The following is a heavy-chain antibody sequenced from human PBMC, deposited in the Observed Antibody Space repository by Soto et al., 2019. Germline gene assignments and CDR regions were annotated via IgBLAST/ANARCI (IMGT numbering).Heavy chain of an antibody. D-gene: IGHD4-4*01. CDR1: GFTFSSYW. Sequence: GGSLRLSCAASGFTFSSYWMSWVRQAPGKGLEWVANIKQDGSEKYYVDSVKGRFTISRDNAKNSLYLQMNSLRAEDTAVYYCARVPLAAIHDYSNQKPATQDYWGQGTLVTVSS. V-gene: IGHV3-7*01. CDR3: ARVPLAAIHDYSNQKPATQDY. CDR2: IKQDGSEK. J-gene: IGHJ4*02.